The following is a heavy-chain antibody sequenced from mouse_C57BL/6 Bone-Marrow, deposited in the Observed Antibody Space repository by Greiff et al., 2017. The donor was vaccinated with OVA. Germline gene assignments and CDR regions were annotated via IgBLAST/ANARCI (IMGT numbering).Heavy chain of an antibody. CDR1: GFTFSDYY. Sequence: EVKVVESGGGLVQPGGSLKLSCAASGFTFSDYYMYWVRQTPEKRLEWVAYISNGGGSTYYPDTVKGRFTISRDNAKNTLYLQMSRLKSEDTAMYYCARQGVTTGDFDYWGQGTTLTVSS. D-gene: IGHD2-2*01. CDR3: ARQGVTTGDFDY. V-gene: IGHV5-12*01. J-gene: IGHJ2*01. CDR2: ISNGGGST.